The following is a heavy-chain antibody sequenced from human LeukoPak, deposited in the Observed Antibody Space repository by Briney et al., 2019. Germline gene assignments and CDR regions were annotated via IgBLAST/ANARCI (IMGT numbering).Heavy chain of an antibody. J-gene: IGHJ4*02. D-gene: IGHD3-3*01. CDR2: TYYRSQQWYS. V-gene: IGHV6-1*01. Sequence: SQSLSLTCAISGDSVSSNGAAWDWIRQSPSRGLEWLGRTYYRSQQWYSDYAPSVKGRITINADTSQNQFSLHLNSVTPEDTAVYYCGRETDFGVVTNWGQGTLVTVSS. CDR1: GDSVSSNGAA. CDR3: GRETDFGVVTN.